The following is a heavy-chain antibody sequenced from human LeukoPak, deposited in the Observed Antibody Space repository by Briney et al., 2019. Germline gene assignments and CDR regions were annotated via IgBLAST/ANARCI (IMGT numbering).Heavy chain of an antibody. Sequence: GGSLRLSCAASGFTFSIYNMNWVRQAPGKGLEWVSSISSSSGYIYYADSVKGRFTISRDNSKNTLYLQMNSLRAEDTAVYYCAKDPATYYGFWSAKGWFDPWGQGTLVTVSS. J-gene: IGHJ5*02. CDR1: GFTFSIYN. CDR2: ISSSSGYI. CDR3: AKDPATYYGFWSAKGWFDP. D-gene: IGHD3-3*01. V-gene: IGHV3-21*04.